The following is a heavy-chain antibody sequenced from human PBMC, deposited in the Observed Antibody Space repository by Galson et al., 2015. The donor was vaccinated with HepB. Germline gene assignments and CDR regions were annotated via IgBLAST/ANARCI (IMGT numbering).Heavy chain of an antibody. D-gene: IGHD2-15*01. CDR3: AKKGARDCSGGSCPVDY. CDR1: GFTFSSYA. J-gene: IGHJ4*02. V-gene: IGHV3-23*01. Sequence: SLRLSCAASGFTFSSYAMSWVRQAPGKGLEWVSAISGSGGSTYYADSVKGRFTISRDNSKNTLYLQMNSLRAEDTAVYYCAKKGARDCSGGSCPVDYWGQGTLVTVSS. CDR2: ISGSGGST.